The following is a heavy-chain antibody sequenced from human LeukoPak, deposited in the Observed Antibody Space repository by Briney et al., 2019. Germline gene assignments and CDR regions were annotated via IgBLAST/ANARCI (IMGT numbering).Heavy chain of an antibody. D-gene: IGHD6-13*01. Sequence: GGSLGLSCAASGFTFSSYWMSWVRQAPGKGLGWVANIKQDGSEKYYVDSVKGRFTISRDNAKNSLYLQMNSLRAEDTAVYYCAREGWYSSSWSDYYYYYYMDVWGKGTTVTVSS. CDR1: GFTFSSYW. J-gene: IGHJ6*03. CDR2: IKQDGSEK. CDR3: AREGWYSSSWSDYYYYYYMDV. V-gene: IGHV3-7*01.